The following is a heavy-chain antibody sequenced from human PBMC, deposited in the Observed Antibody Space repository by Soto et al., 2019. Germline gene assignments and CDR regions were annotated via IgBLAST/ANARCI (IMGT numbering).Heavy chain of an antibody. V-gene: IGHV1-8*02. CDR2: MNPNSGKT. Sequence: ASVKVSCKASGGTFSSYAISWVRQAPGQGLEWMGWMNPNSGKTGYAQKFQGRVTMTRNTSISTAYMELSSLRSEDTAVYYCARVSWSGAVDYWGQGTLVTVSS. CDR1: GGTFSSYA. D-gene: IGHD3-3*01. CDR3: ARVSWSGAVDY. J-gene: IGHJ4*02.